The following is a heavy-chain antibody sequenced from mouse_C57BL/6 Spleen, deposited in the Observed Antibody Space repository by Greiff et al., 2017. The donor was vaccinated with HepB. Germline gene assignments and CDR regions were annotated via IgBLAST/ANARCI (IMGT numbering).Heavy chain of an antibody. CDR3: ARGDGYYEAGFAY. Sequence: DSGPGLVKPSQSLSLTCSVPGYSITSGYYWNWIRQFPGNKLEWMGYISYDGSNNYNPSLKNRISITRDTSKNQFFLKLNSVTTEDTATYYCARGDGYYEAGFAYWGQGTLVTVSA. J-gene: IGHJ3*01. CDR1: GYSITSGYY. V-gene: IGHV3-6*01. CDR2: ISYDGSN. D-gene: IGHD2-3*01.